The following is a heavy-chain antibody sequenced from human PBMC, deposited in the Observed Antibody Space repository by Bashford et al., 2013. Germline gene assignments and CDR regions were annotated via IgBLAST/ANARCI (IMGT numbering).Heavy chain of an antibody. J-gene: IGHJ6*02. CDR3: ARDSHNLFYYYGMDV. D-gene: IGHD1-1*01. CDR1: GFTFSSYW. V-gene: IGHV3-7*01. Sequence: GSLRLSCAASGFTFSSYWMSWVRQAPGKGLEWVANIKQDGSEKYYVDSVKGRFTISRDNAKNSLYLQMNSLRAEDTAVYYCARDSHNLFYYYGMDVWGQGTTVTVSS. CDR2: IKQDGSEK.